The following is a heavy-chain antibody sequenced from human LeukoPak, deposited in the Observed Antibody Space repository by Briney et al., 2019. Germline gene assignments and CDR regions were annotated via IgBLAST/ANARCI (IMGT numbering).Heavy chain of an antibody. CDR3: AKNPKAVTISGVPSQGY. CDR1: GYTFTSYD. J-gene: IGHJ4*02. CDR2: MNPNSGNT. V-gene: IGHV1-8*03. D-gene: IGHD3-3*01. Sequence: ASVKVSCKASGYTFTSYDINWLRQSTGQGLEWMGWMNPNSGNTGYAQKFQGRVTITRNTSISTAYMELSSLRSEDTAVYYCAKNPKAVTISGVPSQGYWGQGTLVTVSS.